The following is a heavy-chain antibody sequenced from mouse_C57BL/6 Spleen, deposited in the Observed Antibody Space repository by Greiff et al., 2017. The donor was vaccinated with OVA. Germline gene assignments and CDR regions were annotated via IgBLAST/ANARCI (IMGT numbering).Heavy chain of an antibody. D-gene: IGHD1-1*01. J-gene: IGHJ2*01. CDR2: IHPNSGST. CDR3: ARFDYYYGSSPYYFDY. CDR1: GYTFTSYW. Sequence: QVQLQQPGAELVKPGASVKLSCKASGYTFTSYWMHWVKQRPGQGLEWIGMIHPNSGSTNYNEKFKSKATLTVDKSSSTAYMQLSSLTSEDSAVYYCARFDYYYGSSPYYFDYWGQGTTLTVSS. V-gene: IGHV1-64*01.